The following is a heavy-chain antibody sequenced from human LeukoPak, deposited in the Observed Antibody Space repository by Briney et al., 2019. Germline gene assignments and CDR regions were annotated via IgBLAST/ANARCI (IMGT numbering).Heavy chain of an antibody. CDR1: GFTFSSYG. V-gene: IGHV3-30*03. CDR3: ARMTLYGSGTVD. J-gene: IGHJ4*02. D-gene: IGHD3-10*01. Sequence: PGGSLRLSCAASGFTFSSYGMHWVRQAPGKGLEWVAVISYDGSNKYYADSVKGRFTISRDNSKNTLYLQMNSLRAEDTAVYYCARMTLYGSGTVDWGQGILVTVSS. CDR2: ISYDGSNK.